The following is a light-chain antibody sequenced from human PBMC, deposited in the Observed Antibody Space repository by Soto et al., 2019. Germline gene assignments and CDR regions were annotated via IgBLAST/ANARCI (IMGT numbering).Light chain of an antibody. CDR3: CSYAGSSTFVV. V-gene: IGLV2-23*03. CDR2: EGS. CDR1: SSDIGNYYL. Sequence: QSVLTQPASVSGSPGQSITISCTGSSSDIGNYYLVSWFQQNPGKAPKLMIFEGSKWPSGVSTRFSGSKSGDTASLTISGLQAEDEADYYCCSYAGSSTFVVFGGGTKLTVL. J-gene: IGLJ2*01.